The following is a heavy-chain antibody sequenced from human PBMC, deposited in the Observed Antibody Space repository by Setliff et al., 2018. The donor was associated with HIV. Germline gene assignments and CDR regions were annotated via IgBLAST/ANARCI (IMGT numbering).Heavy chain of an antibody. J-gene: IGHJ4*02. CDR2: ISAYNGNT. D-gene: IGHD2-2*01. V-gene: IGHV1-18*01. Sequence: ASVKVSCKSSGYTFTSYGISWVRQAPGQGLEWVGWISAYNGNTNYAQKLQGRVTMTTDTSTSTAYMELRSLGSDDTAVYYCARDYCSSTTCEDYFDYWGQGTLVTVSS. CDR3: ARDYCSSTTCEDYFDY. CDR1: GYTFTSYG.